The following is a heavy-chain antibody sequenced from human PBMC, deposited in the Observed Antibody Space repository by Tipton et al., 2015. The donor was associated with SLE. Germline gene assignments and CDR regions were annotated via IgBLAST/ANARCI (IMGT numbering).Heavy chain of an antibody. CDR3: ARGVYAMDV. CDR2: VDYSGTT. V-gene: IGHV4-59*01. CDR1: SGSIGSYY. J-gene: IGHJ6*02. Sequence: GLVKPSETLSLTCTVSSGSIGSYYWSWIRQPPGKGLEWIGYVDYSGTTNNNPSLKSRVTISLDTSKNQFSLKLKSVTAADTAVYYCARGVYAMDVWGQGTTVTVSS.